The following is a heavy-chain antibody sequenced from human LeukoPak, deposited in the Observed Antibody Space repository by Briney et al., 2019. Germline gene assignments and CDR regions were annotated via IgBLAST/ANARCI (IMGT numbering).Heavy chain of an antibody. V-gene: IGHV1-18*01. Sequence: ASVKVSCKASGYTFTSYGISWVRQAPGQGLEWMGWINAYNGNTNYAQKFQGRVTMTTDTSTSTAYMELRSLRSDDTAVYYCARDWDAYYYGSGFRIKVFDYWGQGTLVTVSS. CDR3: ARDWDAYYYGSGFRIKVFDY. CDR1: GYTFTSYG. J-gene: IGHJ4*02. CDR2: INAYNGNT. D-gene: IGHD3-10*01.